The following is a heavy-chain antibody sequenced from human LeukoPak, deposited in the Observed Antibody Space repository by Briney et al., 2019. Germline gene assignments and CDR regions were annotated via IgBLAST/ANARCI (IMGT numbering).Heavy chain of an antibody. Sequence: SGGSLRLSCAASGFTFSSYAMSWVRQAPGKGLEWVSAISGGSTYYADSVKGRFTISRDNSKNSLYLQMNSLRAEDTAVYYCARVSEWDYYYYGMDVWGQGTTVTVSS. CDR2: ISGGST. D-gene: IGHD1-26*01. CDR1: GFTFSSYA. CDR3: ARVSEWDYYYYGMDV. J-gene: IGHJ6*02. V-gene: IGHV3-23*01.